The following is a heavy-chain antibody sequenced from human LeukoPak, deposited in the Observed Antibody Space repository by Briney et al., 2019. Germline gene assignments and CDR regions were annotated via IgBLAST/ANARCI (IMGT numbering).Heavy chain of an antibody. D-gene: IGHD2-2*01. CDR3: LREYPGLPVLYYLRDG. Sequence: KPSEPLSLTCAVSGGSLSCHHWLWIPQPPGKGLEWIGYIYYSRSPNQHPSLKSRVTISVDPPKTQLSLTETSAPAADGGVLLCLREYPGLPVLYYLRDGRLKGTTLSV. V-gene: IGHV4-59*11. CDR2: IYYSRSP. CDR1: GGSLSCHH. J-gene: IGHJ6*01.